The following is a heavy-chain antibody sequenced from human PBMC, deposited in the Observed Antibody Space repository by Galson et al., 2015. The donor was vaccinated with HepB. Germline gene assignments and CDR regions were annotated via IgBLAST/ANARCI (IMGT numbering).Heavy chain of an antibody. J-gene: IGHJ6*03. Sequence: SVKVSCKASGYTFTSYGISWVRQAPGQGLEWMGWISAYNGNTNYAQKLQGRVTMTTDTSTSTAYMELRSLRSDDTAVYYCARDSAWYDFWSGYSYYYYYYMDVWGKGTTVTVSS. CDR3: ARDSAWYDFWSGYSYYYYYYMDV. CDR2: ISAYNGNT. CDR1: GYTFTSYG. D-gene: IGHD3-3*01. V-gene: IGHV1-18*01.